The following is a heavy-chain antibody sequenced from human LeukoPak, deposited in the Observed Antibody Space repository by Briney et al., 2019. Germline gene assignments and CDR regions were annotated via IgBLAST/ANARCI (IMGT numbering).Heavy chain of an antibody. CDR1: GGSFSGYY. D-gene: IGHD3-10*01. CDR3: ARGRETYYYGSGGYYADY. CDR2: INHSGST. J-gene: IGHJ4*02. Sequence: SETLSLTCAVYGGSFSGYYWSWIRQPPGKGLEWIGEINHSGSTNYNPSLKSRVTISVDTSKNQFSLKLSSVTAADTAVYYCARGRETYYYGSGGYYADYWGQGTLVTVSS. V-gene: IGHV4-34*01.